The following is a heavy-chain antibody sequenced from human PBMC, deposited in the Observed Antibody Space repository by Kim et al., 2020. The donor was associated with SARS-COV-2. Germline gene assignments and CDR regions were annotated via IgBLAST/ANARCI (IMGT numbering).Heavy chain of an antibody. D-gene: IGHD2-21*01. Sequence: GGTSYAQRFQGRATMTRDTSISTVYLEMNRLRADDTAVYYCARSSLFDFDYWGQGTLVTVSS. CDR2: GGT. J-gene: IGHJ4*02. CDR3: ARSSLFDFDY. V-gene: IGHV1-2*02.